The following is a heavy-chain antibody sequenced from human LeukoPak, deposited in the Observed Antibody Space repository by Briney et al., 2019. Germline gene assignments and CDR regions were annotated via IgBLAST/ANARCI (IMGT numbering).Heavy chain of an antibody. J-gene: IGHJ4*02. V-gene: IGHV3-66*01. CDR1: GLTVSTNY. Sequence: PGGSLRLSCAASGLTVSTNYMSWVRQAPGKGREWVSIIYSGGTTYYADAVKGRFTISRDNSKNTLYLRMNSLRAEDTAVYYCARDRGGSRSDCWGQGTLVTVSS. D-gene: IGHD6-13*01. CDR2: IYSGGTT. CDR3: ARDRGGSRSDC.